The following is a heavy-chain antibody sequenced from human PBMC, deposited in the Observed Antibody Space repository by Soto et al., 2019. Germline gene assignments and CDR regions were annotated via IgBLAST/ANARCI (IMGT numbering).Heavy chain of an antibody. J-gene: IGHJ4*02. CDR2: ISVSGNII. V-gene: IGHV3-48*03. D-gene: IGHD6-13*01. CDR1: GFTFNAYE. Sequence: GSLLLACAASGFTFNAYEFNWVRQAPGKGLEWISYISVSGNIIKYADSVKGRFTISRDNAENSLHLQMTNLRVDDTGIYFCARDTMRASAAASLDYWGQGTQVTVYS. CDR3: ARDTMRASAAASLDY.